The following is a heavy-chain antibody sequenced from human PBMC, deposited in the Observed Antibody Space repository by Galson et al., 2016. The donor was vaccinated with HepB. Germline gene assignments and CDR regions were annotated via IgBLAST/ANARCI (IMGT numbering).Heavy chain of an antibody. CDR2: IIPIFGTP. CDR1: GGTFSSYA. Sequence: SVKVSCKASGGTFSSYAISWVRQAPGQGLEWMGGIIPIFGTPNFAQKFQGRVTITADTSTSTGYMELTNLTSEDTAVYYCARDATSGWFEALHYWGQGTLVTVSS. D-gene: IGHD6-19*01. V-gene: IGHV1-69*06. CDR3: ARDATSGWFEALHY. J-gene: IGHJ4*02.